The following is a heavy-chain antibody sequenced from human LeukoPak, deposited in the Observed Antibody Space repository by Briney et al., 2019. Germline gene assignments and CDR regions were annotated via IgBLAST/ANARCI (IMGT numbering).Heavy chain of an antibody. CDR1: GFTFSKYW. J-gene: IGHJ6*04. V-gene: IGHV3-7*01. CDR2: IKHDGSEK. D-gene: IGHD3-10*02. CDR3: AELGITMIGGV. Sequence: GGSLRLSCVASGFTFSKYWMSWVRQAPGKGLEWVAIIKHDGSEKFYVDSVKGRFTISRDNAKNSLYLQMNSLRAEDTAVYYCAELGITMIGGVWGKGTTVTISS.